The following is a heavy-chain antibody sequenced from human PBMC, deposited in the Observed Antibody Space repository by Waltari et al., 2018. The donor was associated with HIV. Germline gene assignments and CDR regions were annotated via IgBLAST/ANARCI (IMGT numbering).Heavy chain of an antibody. CDR3: ARDKDSSGYHFDY. CDR2: IYYSGST. D-gene: IGHD3-22*01. V-gene: IGHV4-31*03. CDR1: GGSISSGGYY. Sequence: QVQLQESGPGLVKPSQTLSLTCTVSGGSISSGGYYWRWIRQHPGKGLEWIGYIYYSGSTYYNPSLKSRVTIPVDTSKNQFSLKLSSVTAADTAVYYCARDKDSSGYHFDYWGQGTLVTVSS. J-gene: IGHJ4*02.